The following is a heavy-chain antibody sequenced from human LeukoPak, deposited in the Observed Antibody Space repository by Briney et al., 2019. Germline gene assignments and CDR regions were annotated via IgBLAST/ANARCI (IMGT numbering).Heavy chain of an antibody. D-gene: IGHD2-15*01. CDR2: ISSSGSTI. V-gene: IGHV3-48*03. CDR1: GFTFSSYE. CDR3: ARDEGWSPRDYYYGMDV. Sequence: PGGSLRLSCAASGFTFSSYEMNWVRQAPGKGLEWVSYISSSGSTIYYADSVKGRFTISRENAKNTLYLQMNSLRAEDTAVYYCARDEGWSPRDYYYGMDVWGQGTPVTVSS. J-gene: IGHJ6*02.